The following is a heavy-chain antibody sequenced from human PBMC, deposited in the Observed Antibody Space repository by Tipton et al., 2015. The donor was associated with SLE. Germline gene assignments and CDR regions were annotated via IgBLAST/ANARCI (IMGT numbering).Heavy chain of an antibody. CDR3: ARPSGYAFDI. D-gene: IGHD7-27*01. Sequence: TLSLTCTVSGYSISSDYYWSWIRQPPGKGLEWIGKINHSGSTNYNPSLKSRVTISIDTSKNQFSLKLSSVTAADTAVYYCARPSGYAFDIWGQGTMVTVSS. V-gene: IGHV4-38-2*02. CDR1: GYSISSDYY. CDR2: INHSGST. J-gene: IGHJ3*02.